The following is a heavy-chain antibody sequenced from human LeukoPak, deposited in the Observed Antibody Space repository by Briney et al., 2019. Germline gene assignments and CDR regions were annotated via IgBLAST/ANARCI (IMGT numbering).Heavy chain of an antibody. CDR3: AKEGNDYGANSIDY. J-gene: IGHJ4*02. Sequence: PSQTLSRTCTVSGGSISSHYWAWLRQPPGKGLEWIGWMFFTGDTNYNPSLKSRVTISVDHSKNQFSLKLTSVTAADTAVYYCAKEGNDYGANSIDYWGQGTLVTVSS. V-gene: IGHV4-59*11. CDR1: GGSISSHY. D-gene: IGHD4-23*01. CDR2: MFFTGDT.